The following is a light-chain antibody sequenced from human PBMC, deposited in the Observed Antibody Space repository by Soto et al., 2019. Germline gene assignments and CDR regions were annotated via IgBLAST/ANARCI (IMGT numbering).Light chain of an antibody. J-gene: IGLJ1*01. CDR1: SSDVGGYNY. Sequence: QSALTQPASVSGSAGQSITISCTGASSDVGGYNYVSWYQQHPGKAPKLMIYEVSSRPSGVSNRFSGSKSGNTASLTISGLQAEDEAHYYCSSYTSSSTPYVFGTGTKLTV. CDR2: EVS. V-gene: IGLV2-14*01. CDR3: SSYTSSSTPYV.